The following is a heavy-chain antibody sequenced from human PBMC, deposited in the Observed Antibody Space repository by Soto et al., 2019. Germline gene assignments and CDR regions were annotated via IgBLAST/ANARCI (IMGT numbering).Heavy chain of an antibody. CDR2: IYSGGST. CDR1: GFTVSSNY. V-gene: IGHV3-53*01. D-gene: IGHD3-10*01. J-gene: IGHJ3*02. CDR3: ARSRFPRACAFDI. Sequence: HPGGSLRLSCAASGFTVSSNYMSWVRQAPGKGLEWVSVIYSGGSTYYADSVKGRFTISRDNSKNTLYLQMNSLRAEDTAVYYCARSRFPRACAFDIWGQGTMVTVSS.